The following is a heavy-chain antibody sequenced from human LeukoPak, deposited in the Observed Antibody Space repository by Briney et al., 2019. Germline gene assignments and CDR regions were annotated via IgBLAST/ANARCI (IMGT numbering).Heavy chain of an antibody. Sequence: PSETLSLTCAISGGSISSSNWWTWVRQPPGKGLEWVGEIYLRGNTNYNPSLESRVSISVDESKTQLSLRLESVTAADTAVYYCARGTITTVTDSWGPGTLVTVSS. J-gene: IGHJ4*02. CDR1: GGSISSSNW. CDR3: ARGTITTVTDS. V-gene: IGHV4-4*02. CDR2: IYLRGNT. D-gene: IGHD4-17*01.